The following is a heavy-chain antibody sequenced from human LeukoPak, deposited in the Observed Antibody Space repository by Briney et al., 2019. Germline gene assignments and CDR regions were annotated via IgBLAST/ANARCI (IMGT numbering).Heavy chain of an antibody. V-gene: IGHV3-74*01. D-gene: IGHD1-7*01. Sequence: PGGSLRLSCAASGFTVSDNYMSWVRQAPGKGLVWVSRINSDGSTTSYADSVKGRFTISRDNAKNTLYLQMNSLRAEDTAVYYCARVHQLELAFDIWGQGTMVTVSS. CDR2: INSDGSTT. CDR3: ARVHQLELAFDI. CDR1: GFTVSDNY. J-gene: IGHJ3*02.